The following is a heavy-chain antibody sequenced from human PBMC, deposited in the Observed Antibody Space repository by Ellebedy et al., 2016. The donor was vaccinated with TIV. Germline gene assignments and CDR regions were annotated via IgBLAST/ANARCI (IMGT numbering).Heavy chain of an antibody. CDR3: ARDRFWGNWRYKGNWLDP. D-gene: IGHD1-1*01. Sequence: GSLRLSCTVSVGSISDSSWSWIRQAPGKGLEWIAYIHYSGSIDYNPSLKSRLTVSRDTSKNEVSLSVTSVTAADTAVYYCARDRFWGNWRYKGNWLDPWGQGTLVTVSS. CDR2: IHYSGSI. CDR1: VGSISDSS. J-gene: IGHJ5*02. V-gene: IGHV4-59*01.